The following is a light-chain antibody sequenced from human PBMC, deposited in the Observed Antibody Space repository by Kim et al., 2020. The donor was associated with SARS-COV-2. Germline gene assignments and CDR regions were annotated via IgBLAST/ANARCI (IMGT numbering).Light chain of an antibody. CDR2: DAS. Sequence: LSPGESATLACRASQSVSSYLAWYQQNPGQAPRLLIYDASNRATGIPARFSGSESETDFTLTISSLEPEDFAVYYCQQRSNWPPYTFGQGTKLEI. V-gene: IGKV3-11*01. CDR1: QSVSSY. CDR3: QQRSNWPPYT. J-gene: IGKJ2*01.